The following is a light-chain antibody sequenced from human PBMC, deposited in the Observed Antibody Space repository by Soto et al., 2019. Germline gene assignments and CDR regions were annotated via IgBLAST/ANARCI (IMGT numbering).Light chain of an antibody. Sequence: EIVLTQSPGTLSLSPGERTTLSCRASQSVSSSHLAWYQQKPGQAPRLLIYAASSRATGIPDRFSGSGSGTDFSLTISRLEPEDFAVYYCQQYGSSPETFGQGTKVEIK. J-gene: IGKJ1*01. V-gene: IGKV3-20*01. CDR3: QQYGSSPET. CDR2: AAS. CDR1: QSVSSSH.